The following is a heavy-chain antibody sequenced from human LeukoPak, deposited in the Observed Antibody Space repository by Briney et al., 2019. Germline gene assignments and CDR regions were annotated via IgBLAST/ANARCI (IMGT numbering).Heavy chain of an antibody. J-gene: IGHJ3*02. CDR1: GGTFRSYA. D-gene: IGHD3-3*01. V-gene: IGHV1-69*05. CDR3: AAAIFGVVIISDAFDI. CDR2: IIPIFGTA. Sequence: ASVKVSCKASGGTFRSYAISWVRQAPGQGLEWMGGIIPIFGTANYAQKFQGRVTITTDESTSTAYMELSSLRSEDTAVYYCAAAIFGVVIISDAFDIWAKGQWSPSLQ.